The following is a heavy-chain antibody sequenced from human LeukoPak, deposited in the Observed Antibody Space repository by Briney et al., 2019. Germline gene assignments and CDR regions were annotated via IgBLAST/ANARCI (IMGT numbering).Heavy chain of an antibody. CDR1: GLTLSNAW. Sequence: TSGGSLRLSCAASGLTLSNAWMDWVRQAPGKGLEWVCRIKSKTNGRTTDYAAPVKGRFTISSDESKNTLSPQLNRRRTGDIAVYYWLSLGAVAGSGFWGQGTLVTVSS. CDR3: LSLGAVAGSGF. CDR2: IKSKTNGRTT. V-gene: IGHV3-15*01. D-gene: IGHD6-13*01. J-gene: IGHJ4*02.